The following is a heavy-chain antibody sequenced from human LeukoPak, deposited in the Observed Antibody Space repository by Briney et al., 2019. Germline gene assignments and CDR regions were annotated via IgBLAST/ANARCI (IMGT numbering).Heavy chain of an antibody. CDR2: INPNSGGT. D-gene: IGHD1-26*01. V-gene: IGHV1-2*02. CDR1: GYSFTGYF. J-gene: IGHJ6*03. CDR3: ARDRTYSGNDYYYNYYLDV. Sequence: ASVKVSCKASGYSFTGYFMHWVRQAPGQGLEWMGWINPNSGGTNYAQKFQGRVTMTRDMSTSTAYMELSKLTSDDTAVYYCARDRTYSGNDYYYNYYLDVWGKGTTVTVSS.